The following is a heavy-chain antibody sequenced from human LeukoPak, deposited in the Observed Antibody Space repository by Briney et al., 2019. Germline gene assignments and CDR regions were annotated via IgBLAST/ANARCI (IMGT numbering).Heavy chain of an antibody. J-gene: IGHJ6*02. D-gene: IGHD1-26*01. V-gene: IGHV4-59*01. CDR3: ARVGYYYYYGMDV. CDR1: GGSISSYY. Sequence: SETLSLTCTVSGGSISSYYWSWIRQPPGKGLEWIGYIYYSGSTNYNPSLKSRVTISEDTSKNQFSLKLSSVTAADTAVYYCARVGYYYYYGMDVWGQGTTVTVSS. CDR2: IYYSGST.